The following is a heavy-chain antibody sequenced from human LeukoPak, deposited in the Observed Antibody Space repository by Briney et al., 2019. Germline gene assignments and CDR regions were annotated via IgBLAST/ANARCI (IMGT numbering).Heavy chain of an antibody. D-gene: IGHD5-12*01. V-gene: IGHV3-53*01. Sequence: PGGAPLLPFSAPGVVLNRSCMNWGRPAPGKGLEWVSVIYSGGSTYYADSVKGRFTISRDNSKNTVYLQMNSLRPEDTAVYYCMWISTGGYWGQGTLVTVS. CDR1: GVVLNRSC. CDR2: IYSGGST. J-gene: IGHJ4*02. CDR3: MWISTGGY.